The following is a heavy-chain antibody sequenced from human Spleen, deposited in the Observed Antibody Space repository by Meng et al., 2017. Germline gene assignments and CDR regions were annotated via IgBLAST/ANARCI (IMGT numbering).Heavy chain of an antibody. J-gene: IGHJ3*02. D-gene: IGHD6-19*01. CDR1: GFTFSSYS. CDR3: ARDQGSGWYGDAFDI. Sequence: GEALKISFAASGFTFSSYSMNWVRQAPGKGLEWVSSISSSSSYTDYADSVKGRFTISRDDAKNSLYLQMNSLRAEDTAVYYCARDQGSGWYGDAFDIWGQGTMVTVSS. V-gene: IGHV3-21*01. CDR2: ISSSSSYT.